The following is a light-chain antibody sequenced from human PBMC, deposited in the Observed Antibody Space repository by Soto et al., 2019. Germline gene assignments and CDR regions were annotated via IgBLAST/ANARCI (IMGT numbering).Light chain of an antibody. V-gene: IGLV2-14*01. J-gene: IGLJ2*01. CDR2: EVN. Sequence: QSALTQPASVSESPGQSITISCTGTSTDVGAYNYVSWYQKYPGNAPKLMIYEVNYRPSGVSSRFSGSKSGNTASLTISGLQAEDEADYYCSSDTSSRTLVFGGGTKVTVL. CDR3: SSDTSSRTLV. CDR1: STDVGAYNY.